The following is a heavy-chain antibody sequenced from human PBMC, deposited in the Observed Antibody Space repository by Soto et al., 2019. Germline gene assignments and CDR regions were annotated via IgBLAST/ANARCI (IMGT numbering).Heavy chain of an antibody. CDR3: AKGNPGVVLAVPLDC. CDR1: GFTLSSYA. V-gene: IGHV3-23*01. J-gene: IGHJ4*02. D-gene: IGHD2-2*01. CDR2: ISGSDDST. Sequence: EVQLLESGGGLVQPGGSLRLTCAVYGFTLSSYAMNWVRQAPGKGLEWVSGISGSDDSTRYADSAKGRFTISRDNSKNTLYLQMTSLRVEDTAVYYCAKGNPGVVLAVPLDCWGQGSMVTVSS.